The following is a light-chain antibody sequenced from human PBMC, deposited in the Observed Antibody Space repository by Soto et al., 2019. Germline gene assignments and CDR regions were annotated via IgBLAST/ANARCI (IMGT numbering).Light chain of an antibody. CDR3: QQYNTYPWT. CDR2: DAS. CDR1: QSISSW. V-gene: IGKV1-5*01. Sequence: TITCRASQSISSWLAWYQQAPGKAPKLLIYDASVLASGVPSRFSGSGSGTEFTLTISSLQPDDFATYYCQQYNTYPWTFGQGTKVDI. J-gene: IGKJ1*01.